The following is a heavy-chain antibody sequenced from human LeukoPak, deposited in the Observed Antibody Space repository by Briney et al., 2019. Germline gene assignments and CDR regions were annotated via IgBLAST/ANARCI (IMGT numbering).Heavy chain of an antibody. CDR2: ISSSNSTI. J-gene: IGHJ6*03. V-gene: IGHV3-48*01. CDR3: ARDQGFHYYYMDV. Sequence: GGSLRLSCAASGSTFSSYTMNWVRQAPGKGLEWVSYISSSNSTIYYADSVKGRFTISRDNAKNSLYLQMNSLRVEDTAVYYCARDQGFHYYYMDVWGKGTTVTVSS. CDR1: GSTFSSYT.